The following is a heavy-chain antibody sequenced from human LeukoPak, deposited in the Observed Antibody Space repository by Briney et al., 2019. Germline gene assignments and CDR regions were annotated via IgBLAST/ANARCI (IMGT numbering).Heavy chain of an antibody. CDR2: ISGSGDST. Sequence: PGGSLRLSCAASGFTVSSYAMTWVRQAPGKGLEWVSAISGSGDSTYYADSVKGLFTISRDNSKNTLYLQMNSLRAEDTAVYYCAKDPYSSGPYNWFDPWGQGTLVTVPS. V-gene: IGHV3-23*01. CDR3: AKDPYSSGPYNWFDP. CDR1: GFTVSSYA. J-gene: IGHJ5*02. D-gene: IGHD6-19*01.